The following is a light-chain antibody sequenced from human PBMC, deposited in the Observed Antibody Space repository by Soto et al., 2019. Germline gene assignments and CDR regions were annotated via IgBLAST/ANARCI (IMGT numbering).Light chain of an antibody. CDR1: SSDVGGFNL. CDR2: EGS. V-gene: IGLV2-23*01. CDR3: CSYAGATNVV. Sequence: QSALTQPASVSGSPGQAITISCIGTSSDVGGFNLVSWYQQHPGKAPKLMIYEGSKRPSGISNRFSGSKSGSTASLTITWLQAEDEADYYCCSYAGATNVVFGGGTKVTVL. J-gene: IGLJ2*01.